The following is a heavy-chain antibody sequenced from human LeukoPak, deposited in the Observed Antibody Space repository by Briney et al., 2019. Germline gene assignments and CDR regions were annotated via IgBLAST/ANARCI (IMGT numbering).Heavy chain of an antibody. J-gene: IGHJ4*02. CDR2: ISSSSSYI. V-gene: IGHV3-21*01. Sequence: GGSLRLSCAASGFTFSSYSMNWVRQAPGKGLEWVSSISSSSSYIYYADSVKGRFTISRDNAKNSLYLQMNSLRAEDTAVYYCAREINDYIWGSYRTNFFDYWGQGTLVTVSS. CDR3: AREINDYIWGSYRTNFFDY. CDR1: GFTFSSYS. D-gene: IGHD3-16*02.